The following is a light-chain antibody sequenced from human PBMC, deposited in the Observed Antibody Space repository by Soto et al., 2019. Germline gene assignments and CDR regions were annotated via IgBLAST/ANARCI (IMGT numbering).Light chain of an antibody. CDR3: QQHTKWPLLT. V-gene: IGKV3-11*01. CDR1: QSIGRR. J-gene: IGKJ3*01. CDR2: ETS. Sequence: EIVLTQSPATLSLSPGESATLSCRASQSIGRRLAWYQQKRGQAPRLLIYETSNRATGVPVRFSGSGSGADLTPTISSLQPEDVAAYYCQQHTKWPLLTFGPGTTVDVK.